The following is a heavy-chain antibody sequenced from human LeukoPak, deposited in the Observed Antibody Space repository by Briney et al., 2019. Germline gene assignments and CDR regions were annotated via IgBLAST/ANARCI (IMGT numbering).Heavy chain of an antibody. CDR2: ICHSGST. Sequence: KSSETLSLTCSVSGFSISSTYCWGWVRQPPGQGLEWIGNICHSGSTYYNPSLKSRVSMSLDTSKDQLSLKLISVSAADTAVYYCARVCCYYDSGSNPNWLDPWGQGTLVTVSS. CDR1: GFSISSTYC. V-gene: IGHV4-38-2*02. D-gene: IGHD3-10*01. CDR3: ARVCCYYDSGSNPNWLDP. J-gene: IGHJ5*02.